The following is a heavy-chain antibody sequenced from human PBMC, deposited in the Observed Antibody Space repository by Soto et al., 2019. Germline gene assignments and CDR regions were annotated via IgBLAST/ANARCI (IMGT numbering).Heavy chain of an antibody. CDR1: GGTFSSYA. V-gene: IGHV1-69*19. Sequence: QVQLVQSGAEVKKPGSSVKVSCKASGGTFSSYAISWVRQAPGQGLEWMGGIIPIFGTANYAQKFQGRVTITADESTSTAYMELSSLRPEDTAVYYCARTMVRGVTTLNYYYGMDVWGQGTTVTVSS. J-gene: IGHJ6*02. D-gene: IGHD3-10*01. CDR3: ARTMVRGVTTLNYYYGMDV. CDR2: IIPIFGTA.